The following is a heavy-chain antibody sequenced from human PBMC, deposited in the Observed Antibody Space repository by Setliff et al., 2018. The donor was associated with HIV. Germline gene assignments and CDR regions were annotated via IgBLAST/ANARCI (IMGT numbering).Heavy chain of an antibody. D-gene: IGHD1-26*01. CDR1: GGTFSSYA. V-gene: IGHV1-69*05. CDR3: ARGQSQGYAYSGSYGAFDI. Sequence: ASVKVSCKASGGTFSSYAISWVRQAPGQGLEWMGGIIPMFGTRNYAQKFQGRVTITTDESKSTAYMELSSLRSEDTALYYCARGQSQGYAYSGSYGAFDIWGQGTMVTVSS. CDR2: IIPMFGTR. J-gene: IGHJ3*02.